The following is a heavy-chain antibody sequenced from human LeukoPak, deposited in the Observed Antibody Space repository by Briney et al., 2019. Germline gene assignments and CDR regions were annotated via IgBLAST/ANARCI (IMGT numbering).Heavy chain of an antibody. Sequence: SETLSLTCTVSGVAISSYYWSWIRQPAGKGLEWIGRIHTSGSTNYNPSLKSRVTISVDTSKNQFSLKLSSVTAADTAVYYCAKDSSGYFRIWGQGTMVTVSS. D-gene: IGHD3-22*01. V-gene: IGHV4-4*07. CDR2: IHTSGST. J-gene: IGHJ3*02. CDR1: GVAISSYY. CDR3: AKDSSGYFRI.